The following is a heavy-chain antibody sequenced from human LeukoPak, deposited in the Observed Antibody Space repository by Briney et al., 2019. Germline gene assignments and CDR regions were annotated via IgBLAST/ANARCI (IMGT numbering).Heavy chain of an antibody. CDR3: AKVRPLYCSSSGCHLDY. D-gene: IGHD2-2*01. CDR1: GFSFSNHW. J-gene: IGHJ4*02. CDR2: ITSSGSAI. Sequence: GGSLRLSCAASGFSFSNHWMIWVRQAPGKGLEWVTFITSSGSAIYYADSVKGRFTISRDNAKNLLYLQMNSLRAEDTAVYYCAKVRPLYCSSSGCHLDYWGQGTLVTVSS. V-gene: IGHV3-11*01.